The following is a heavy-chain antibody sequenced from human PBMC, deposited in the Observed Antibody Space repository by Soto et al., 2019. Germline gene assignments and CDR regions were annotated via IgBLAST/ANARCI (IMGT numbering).Heavy chain of an antibody. V-gene: IGHV4-59*08. Sequence: SETLSLTCTVSGGSISYYYWSWIRQPPGKGLEWIGYIYYSGSTNYNPSLKSRVTVSVDTSKNQLSLKLSSVTAADTAVYYCARLAAAGRAYYFDYWGQGILVTVSS. CDR3: ARLAAAGRAYYFDY. D-gene: IGHD6-25*01. J-gene: IGHJ4*02. CDR1: GGSISYYY. CDR2: IYYSGST.